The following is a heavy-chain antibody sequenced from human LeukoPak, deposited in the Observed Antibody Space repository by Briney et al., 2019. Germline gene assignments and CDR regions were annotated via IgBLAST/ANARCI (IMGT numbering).Heavy chain of an antibody. CDR2: IRYDGTNQ. J-gene: IGHJ3*02. CDR1: GFTFSNYG. D-gene: IGHD1-7*01. V-gene: IGHV3-30*02. Sequence: GGSLRLSCVASGFTFSNYGMDWVRQAPGKGLEWVAFIRYDGTNQYYADSVKGRPTFSRDNSKNTLYLQMNSLRVEGTAVYYCARGNSNGFDIWGQGTMVTVSS. CDR3: ARGNSNGFDI.